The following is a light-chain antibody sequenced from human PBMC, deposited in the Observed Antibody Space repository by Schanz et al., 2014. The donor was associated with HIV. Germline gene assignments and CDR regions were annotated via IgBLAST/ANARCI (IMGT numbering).Light chain of an antibody. CDR3: QQYNDWPPIT. Sequence: PGERAALSCRASQTITSNFLAWYQQRPGQAPRLLIYGASNRATGVPDRFSGSGSGTDFILTISRLEPEDFAVYYCQQYNDWPPITFGQGTRLEIK. V-gene: IGKV3-20*01. J-gene: IGKJ5*01. CDR1: QTITSNF. CDR2: GAS.